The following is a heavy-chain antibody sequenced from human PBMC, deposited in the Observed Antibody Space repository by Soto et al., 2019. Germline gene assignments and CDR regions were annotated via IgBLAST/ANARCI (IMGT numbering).Heavy chain of an antibody. V-gene: IGHV3-23*01. CDR1: GFTFSSYA. D-gene: IGHD2-15*01. Sequence: EVQVLESGGGLVQPGGSLRLSCAASGFTFSSYAMSWVRQAPGKGLEWVSSISGSGGTTYYADSVKGRFTISRDNSKNTLSLQMNSVRAEDTAVYYCAKDQVLYLWYGTLYGMDVWGQGTTVTVSS. CDR3: AKDQVLYLWYGTLYGMDV. J-gene: IGHJ6*02. CDR2: ISGSGGTT.